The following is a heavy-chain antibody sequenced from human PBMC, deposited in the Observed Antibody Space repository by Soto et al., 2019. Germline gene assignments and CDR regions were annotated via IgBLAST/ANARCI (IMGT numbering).Heavy chain of an antibody. V-gene: IGHV3-23*01. CDR2: ISGSGGST. CDR1: GFTFSSCA. D-gene: IGHD4-17*01. Sequence: EVQLLESVGGLVQPGGSLRLSCAASGFTFSSCAMSWVRQAPGKGLEWVSAISGSGGSTYYGDSVKGRFTISRDNSKNTLYLQMNSLRAEDTAMYYCAKSPVTTVTTGPAYWGQGTLVTVSS. CDR3: AKSPVTTVTTGPAY. J-gene: IGHJ4*02.